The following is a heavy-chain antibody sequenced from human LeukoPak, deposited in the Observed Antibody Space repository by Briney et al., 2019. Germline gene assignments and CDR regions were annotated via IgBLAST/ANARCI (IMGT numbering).Heavy chain of an antibody. D-gene: IGHD6-19*01. J-gene: IGHJ5*02. CDR3: AKDSIAVAGMNRFDP. CDR1: GFTFSSYA. Sequence: PGGSLRLSCAASGFTFSSYAMSWVRQAPGMGLEWVSAISGSGGSTYYADSVKGRFTISRDNSKNTLYLQMNSLRAEDTAVYYCAKDSIAVAGMNRFDPWGQGTLVTVSS. V-gene: IGHV3-23*01. CDR2: ISGSGGST.